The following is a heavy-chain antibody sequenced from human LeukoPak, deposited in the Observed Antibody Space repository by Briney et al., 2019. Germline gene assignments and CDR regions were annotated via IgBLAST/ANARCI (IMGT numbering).Heavy chain of an antibody. D-gene: IGHD2-2*01. CDR1: GFTFSTSS. J-gene: IGHJ4*02. Sequence: GGSLRLSCAASGFTFSTSSINWVRQAPGKGMEWVSYIRGSSTTIYYADSVNGRFTVSRDNAQNSLYLQMNNLRAEDTAVYFCARDSRSHCGTDACYGPYFDYWGQGTLVTVSS. V-gene: IGHV3-48*01. CDR2: IRGSSTTI. CDR3: ARDSRSHCGTDACYGPYFDY.